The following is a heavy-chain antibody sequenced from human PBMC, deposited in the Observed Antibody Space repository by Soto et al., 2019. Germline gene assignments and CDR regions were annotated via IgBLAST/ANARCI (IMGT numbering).Heavy chain of an antibody. Sequence: QVQLVQSGAEVKKPGSSVKVSCKASGGTFSSYAISWVRQAPGQGLEWMGGIIPIFGTANYAQKFQGRVTITADESTSTAYMELSSLRSEDTAVYYCARVRVAVAGSDYYYYGMDVWGQGTTVTVSS. CDR3: ARVRVAVAGSDYYYYGMDV. V-gene: IGHV1-69*01. CDR2: IIPIFGTA. J-gene: IGHJ6*02. D-gene: IGHD6-19*01. CDR1: GGTFSSYA.